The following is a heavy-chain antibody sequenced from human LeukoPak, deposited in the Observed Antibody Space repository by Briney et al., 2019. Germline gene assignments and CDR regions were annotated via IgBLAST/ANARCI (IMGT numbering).Heavy chain of an antibody. D-gene: IGHD6-13*01. CDR2: IKQDGREK. CDR3: TRDEAAATT. J-gene: IGHJ4*02. CDR1: GFTFSNYW. Sequence: GGSLRLSCAGSGFTFSNYWMSWVRQAPGKGPEWVANIKQDGREKHYVDSVKGRFTISRDNAKSSLYLQMNSLRAEDTAVYYCTRDEAAATTGGRETRATVPS. V-gene: IGHV3-7*01.